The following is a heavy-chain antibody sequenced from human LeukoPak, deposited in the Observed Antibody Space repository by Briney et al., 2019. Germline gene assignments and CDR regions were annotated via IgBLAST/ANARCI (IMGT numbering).Heavy chain of an antibody. J-gene: IGHJ4*02. CDR2: IIPIFGTA. Sequence: SVKGSSTASGGAFSSSATSSVRQAPGQGREWMGRIIPIFGTANPAQNLQGRATITTDESTSTAYMELSSLRSEDTAVYYCAREGKNYYDSSGGYYCDYWGQGTLVTVSS. D-gene: IGHD3-22*01. CDR1: GGAFSSSA. V-gene: IGHV1-69*05. CDR3: AREGKNYYDSSGGYYCDY.